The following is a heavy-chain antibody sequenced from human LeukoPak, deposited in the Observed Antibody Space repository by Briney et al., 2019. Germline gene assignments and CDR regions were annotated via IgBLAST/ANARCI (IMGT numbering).Heavy chain of an antibody. CDR1: GVTFSSYA. CDR2: ISGSGGST. V-gene: IGHV3-23*01. CDR3: AKAGALAVAGNFDY. J-gene: IGHJ4*02. Sequence: PGGSLRLSCAASGVTFSSYAMSWVRQAPGKGLEWVSAISGSGGSTYYADSVKGRFTISRDNSKNTLYLQMNSLRAEATAVYYCAKAGALAVAGNFDYWGQGTLVTVSS. D-gene: IGHD6-19*01.